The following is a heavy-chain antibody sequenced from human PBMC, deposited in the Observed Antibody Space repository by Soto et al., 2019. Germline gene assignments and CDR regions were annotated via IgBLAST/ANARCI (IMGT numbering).Heavy chain of an antibody. CDR1: GDSISSDGYY. CDR3: ARRHDALTGPDAFDV. V-gene: IGHV4-31*03. Sequence: QVQLQESGPGLVKASQTLSLTCTVSGDSISSDGYYLTWIRQHPGKGLEWIGDIYYSGSTSYNPSLESRVTMSVHTPDNQLSLKLLSVTAADTAVYYCARRHDALTGPDAFDVWGQGTKVTVSS. D-gene: IGHD3-9*01. CDR2: IYYSGST. J-gene: IGHJ3*01.